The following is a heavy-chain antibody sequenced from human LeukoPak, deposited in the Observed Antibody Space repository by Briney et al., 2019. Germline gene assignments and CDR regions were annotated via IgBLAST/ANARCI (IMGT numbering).Heavy chain of an antibody. CDR1: GFTFSSYD. Sequence: GGSLRLSCAASGFTFSSYDMHWVRQAPGKGLEYVSTISGNGGKTNYANSVKGRFTISRDNSKNTLYLQMGSLRADDVAVYYCARAKAVAGTGGDNWFDPWGQGTLVTVSS. D-gene: IGHD6-19*01. V-gene: IGHV3-64*01. CDR3: ARAKAVAGTGGDNWFDP. J-gene: IGHJ5*02. CDR2: ISGNGGKT.